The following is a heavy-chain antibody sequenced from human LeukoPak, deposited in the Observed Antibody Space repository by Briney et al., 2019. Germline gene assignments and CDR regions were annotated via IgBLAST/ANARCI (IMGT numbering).Heavy chain of an antibody. CDR2: INHSGST. J-gene: IGHJ4*02. V-gene: IGHV4-34*01. D-gene: IGHD2-2*01. Sequence: PSETLSLTCAVYGGSFSGYYWGWIRQPPGKGLEWIGEINHSGSTNYNPSLKSRVTISVDTSKNQFSLKLSSVTAADTAVYYCARGPLIGCSSTSCRARVFDYWGQGTLVTVSS. CDR1: GGSFSGYY. CDR3: ARGPLIGCSSTSCRARVFDY.